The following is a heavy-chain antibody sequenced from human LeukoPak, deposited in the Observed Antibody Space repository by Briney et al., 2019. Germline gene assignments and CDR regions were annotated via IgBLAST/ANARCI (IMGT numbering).Heavy chain of an antibody. CDR1: GGSITSYY. D-gene: IGHD2-2*01. Sequence: SETLSLTCTVSGGSITSYYWSWIRQPPGKGLEWIGYIYYSGSTNYNPSLKSRVTISVDTSMNQFSLNLTSVTAADMAVYYCARTRCSSTNCYSRGAFDIWGQGTMVTVSS. J-gene: IGHJ3*02. CDR2: IYYSGST. V-gene: IGHV4-59*01. CDR3: ARTRCSSTNCYSRGAFDI.